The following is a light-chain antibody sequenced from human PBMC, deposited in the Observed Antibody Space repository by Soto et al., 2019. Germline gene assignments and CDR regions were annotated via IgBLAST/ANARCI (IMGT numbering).Light chain of an antibody. CDR2: KAS. Sequence: DIQMTQSPSTLSASVGDRVTITCRASQSISSWLAWYQQKPGKAPKLLLYKASSLESGVPSRFSGSGSGTEFNLTISSLQPDDFATYYGQQYNSYLWTFGPGCKVEIK. CDR3: QQYNSYLWT. CDR1: QSISSW. J-gene: IGKJ1*01. V-gene: IGKV1-5*03.